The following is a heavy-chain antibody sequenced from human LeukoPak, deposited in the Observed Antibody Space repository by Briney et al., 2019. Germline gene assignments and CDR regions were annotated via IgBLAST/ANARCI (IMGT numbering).Heavy chain of an antibody. CDR1: CGSISSSSYY. V-gene: IGHV4-39*02. Sequence: NPSETQSLTCTVSCGSISSSSYYWRSIRQHPGKGLEWIGSSYYGGSTYHNSSVKSRVSMAVDTSKTHFSPKLRSVTAADTAVYYSACKSRDGYNVYYYYIDVWGNRTTVTVSS. CDR3: ACKSRDGYNVYYYYIDV. J-gene: IGHJ6*03. D-gene: IGHD5-24*01. CDR2: SYYGGST.